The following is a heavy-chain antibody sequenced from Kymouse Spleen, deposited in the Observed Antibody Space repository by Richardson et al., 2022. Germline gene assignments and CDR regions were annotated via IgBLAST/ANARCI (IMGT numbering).Heavy chain of an antibody. D-gene: IGHD3-10*01. Sequence: QVQLQQWGAGLLKPSETLSLTCAVYGGSFSGYYWSWIRQPPGKGLEWIGEINHSGSTNYNPSLKSRVTISVDTSKNQFSLKLSSVTAADTAVYYCARGRVRGVPTDYYYYGMDVWGQGTTVTVSS. CDR1: GGSFSGYY. CDR3: ARGRVRGVPTDYYYYGMDV. V-gene: IGHV4-34*01. J-gene: IGHJ6*02. CDR2: INHSGST.